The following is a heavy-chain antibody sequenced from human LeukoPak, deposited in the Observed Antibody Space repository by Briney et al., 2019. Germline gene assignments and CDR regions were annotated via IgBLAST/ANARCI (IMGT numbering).Heavy chain of an antibody. V-gene: IGHV3-33*01. CDR1: GFTFSTYG. Sequence: PGGSLRLSCAASGFTFSTYGMHWVRQAPGKGLEWVAVIWNEGSNKYYADSVKDRFTISRDNSKNTLYLQMNSLRAEDTAVYYCASGGYSNGRFDYWGQGTLVTVSS. CDR2: IWNEGSNK. CDR3: ASGGYSNGRFDY. D-gene: IGHD5-18*01. J-gene: IGHJ4*02.